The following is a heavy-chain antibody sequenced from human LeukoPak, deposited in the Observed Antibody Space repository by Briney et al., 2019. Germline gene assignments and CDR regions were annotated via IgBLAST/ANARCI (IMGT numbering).Heavy chain of an antibody. CDR2: ISRYSGSI. CDR3: AKGWYSSYKGVFDY. Sequence: PGRSLRLSCAASGFTFDDYAMHWVRQAPGKGLEWVSGISRYSGSIGYADSVKGRFTISRDNAKNSLYLQMNSLRAEDTALYYCAKGWYSSYKGVFDYWGQGTLVTVSS. CDR1: GFTFDDYA. J-gene: IGHJ4*02. D-gene: IGHD6-19*01. V-gene: IGHV3-9*01.